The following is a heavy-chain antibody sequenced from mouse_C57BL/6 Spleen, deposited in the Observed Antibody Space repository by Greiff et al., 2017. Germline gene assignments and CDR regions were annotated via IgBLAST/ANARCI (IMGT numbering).Heavy chain of an antibody. V-gene: IGHV1-81*01. CDR2: IYPRSGNT. J-gene: IGHJ4*01. CDR3: ARCGYDGSAMDY. CDR1: GYTFTSYG. D-gene: IGHD2-2*01. Sequence: VQVVESGAELARPGASVKLSCKASGYTFTSYGISWVKQRTGQGLEWIGEIYPRSGNTYYNEKFKGKATLTADKSSSTAYMELRSLTSEDSAVYFCARCGYDGSAMDYWGQGTSVTVSS.